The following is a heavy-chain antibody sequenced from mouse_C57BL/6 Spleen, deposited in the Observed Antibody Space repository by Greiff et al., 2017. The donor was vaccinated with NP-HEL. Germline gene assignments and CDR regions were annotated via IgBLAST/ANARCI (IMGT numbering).Heavy chain of an antibody. CDR3: ARGGLRLLLDY. D-gene: IGHD3-2*02. J-gene: IGHJ2*01. V-gene: IGHV1-22*01. CDR1: GYTFTDYN. Sequence: EVQGVESGPELVKPGASVKMSCKASGYTFTDYNMHWVKQSHGKSLEWIGYINPNNGGTSYNQKFKGKATLTVNKSSSTAYMELRSLTSEDSAVYYCARGGLRLLLDYWGQGTTLTVSS. CDR2: INPNNGGT.